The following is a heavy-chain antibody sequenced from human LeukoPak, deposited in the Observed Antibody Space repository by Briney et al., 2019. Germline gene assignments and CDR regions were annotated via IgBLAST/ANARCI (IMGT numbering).Heavy chain of an antibody. V-gene: IGHV1-8*01. CDR2: MNPNSGNT. J-gene: IGHJ3*02. Sequence: ASVKVSFKASGYTFTSYDINWVRQATGQGLEWMGWMNPNSGNTGYAQKFQGRVTMTRNTSISTAYMELSSLRSEDTAVYYCARDEDIVVVPAAILAFDIWGQGTMVTVSS. CDR1: GYTFTSYD. D-gene: IGHD2-2*02. CDR3: ARDEDIVVVPAAILAFDI.